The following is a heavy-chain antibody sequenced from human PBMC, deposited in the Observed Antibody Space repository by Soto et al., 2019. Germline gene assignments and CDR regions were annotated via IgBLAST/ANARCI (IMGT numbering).Heavy chain of an antibody. D-gene: IGHD3-9*01. CDR2: ISAYNGNT. V-gene: IGHV1-18*01. Sequence: ASVKVSCKASGYTFTSYGISWVRQAPGQGLEWMGWISAYNGNTNYAQKLQGRVTMTTDTSTSTAHMELRSLRSDDTAVYYCARWLLTGYYKGNAFDIWGQGTMVTVSS. CDR1: GYTFTSYG. CDR3: ARWLLTGYYKGNAFDI. J-gene: IGHJ3*02.